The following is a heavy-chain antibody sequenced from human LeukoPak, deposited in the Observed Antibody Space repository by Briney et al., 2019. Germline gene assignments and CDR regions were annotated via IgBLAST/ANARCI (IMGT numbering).Heavy chain of an antibody. J-gene: IGHJ4*02. CDR1: GFTFSSYA. CDR2: ISGSGGST. D-gene: IGHD3-16*02. Sequence: GGSLRLSCAASGFTFSSYAMSWVRQAPGKGLEWVSAISGSGGSTYYADSVKGRFTISRDNSKNTLYLQMNSLRAEDTAVYYCAKAEPYVWGSYRPAYFGYWGQGTLVTVSS. V-gene: IGHV3-23*01. CDR3: AKAEPYVWGSYRPAYFGY.